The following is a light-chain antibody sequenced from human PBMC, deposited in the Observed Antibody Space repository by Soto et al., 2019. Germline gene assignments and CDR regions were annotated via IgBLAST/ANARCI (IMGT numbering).Light chain of an antibody. Sequence: DIQMTQSPSTLSASVGDRVTITCRASQSISSWLAWYQQKPGKAPKLLIYDASSLESGVPSRFSGSGSGTEFTLTISSLQPYDFATYDCQQYNSYSQTFGQGTKVEIK. V-gene: IGKV1-5*01. CDR3: QQYNSYSQT. CDR2: DAS. J-gene: IGKJ1*01. CDR1: QSISSW.